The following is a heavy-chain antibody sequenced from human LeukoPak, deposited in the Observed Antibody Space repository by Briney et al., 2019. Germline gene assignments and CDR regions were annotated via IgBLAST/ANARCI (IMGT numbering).Heavy chain of an antibody. Sequence: KTSETLSLTCTVSGGSISSGGYYWTWIRQHPGKGLEWIGHIYCSGSTSYNPSLKSRVAISLDTSKNQFSLKLTSVTSADAAVYYCASPPYDFWSGPQDGMAFDIWGQGTMVTVSS. D-gene: IGHD3-3*01. CDR2: IYCSGST. CDR1: GGSISSGGYY. J-gene: IGHJ3*02. CDR3: ASPPYDFWSGPQDGMAFDI. V-gene: IGHV4-31*03.